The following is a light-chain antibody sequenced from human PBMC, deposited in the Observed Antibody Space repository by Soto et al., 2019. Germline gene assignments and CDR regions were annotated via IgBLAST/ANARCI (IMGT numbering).Light chain of an antibody. V-gene: IGLV1-40*01. CDR3: LSFDSSLSVV. Sequence: QLVLTQPPSVSGAPGQRVPISCTGSSSNIGAGHDVHWYQQLPGRAPKLLIYGNTNRPSGVPDRFSGSKSGTSASLAITGLQAEDEADYYCLSFDSSLSVVFGGGTKLTVL. J-gene: IGLJ2*01. CDR1: SSNIGAGHD. CDR2: GNT.